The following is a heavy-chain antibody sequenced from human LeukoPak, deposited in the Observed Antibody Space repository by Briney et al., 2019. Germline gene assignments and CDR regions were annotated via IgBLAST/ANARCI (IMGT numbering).Heavy chain of an antibody. CDR1: GGSISSYY. CDR3: AWADSSGYYHLALDY. J-gene: IGHJ4*02. Sequence: SETLSLTCTVSGGSISSYYWSWIRQPPGKGLEWIGYIYYSGSTNYNPSLKSRVTISVDTSKNQFPLKLSSVTAADTAVYYCAWADSSGYYHLALDYWGQGTLVTVSS. V-gene: IGHV4-59*01. CDR2: IYYSGST. D-gene: IGHD3-22*01.